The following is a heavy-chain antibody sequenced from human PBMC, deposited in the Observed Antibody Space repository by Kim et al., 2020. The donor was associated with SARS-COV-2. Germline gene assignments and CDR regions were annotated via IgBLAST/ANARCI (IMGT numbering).Heavy chain of an antibody. CDR2: INTHTGNP. CDR3: ARDGLFGSETTWFDP. CDR1: GYTFTNYG. V-gene: IGHV7-4-1*02. Sequence: ASVKVSCKASGYTFTNYGINWVRQAPGHGLEWMGWINTHTGNPSYAQGFTGRFVFSLDTSVSTAYLQISDLKAEDAAIYYCARDGLFGSETTWFDPLGQG. D-gene: IGHD2-15*01. J-gene: IGHJ5*02.